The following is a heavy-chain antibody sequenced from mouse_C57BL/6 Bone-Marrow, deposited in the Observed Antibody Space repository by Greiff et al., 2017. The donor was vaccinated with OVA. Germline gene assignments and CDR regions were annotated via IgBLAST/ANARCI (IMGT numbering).Heavy chain of an antibody. CDR1: GYTFTDYY. J-gene: IGHJ2*01. CDR3: ARWGDDGRDY. V-gene: IGHV1-76*01. CDR2: IYPGSGNT. D-gene: IGHD2-2*01. Sequence: QVQLQQSGAELVRPGASVKLSCKASGYTFTDYYINWVKQRPGQGLEWIARIYPGSGNTYYNEKFKGKATLTAEKSSSTAYMPLSSLTAEDSAVYVCARWGDDGRDYWGQGTTLTGSS.